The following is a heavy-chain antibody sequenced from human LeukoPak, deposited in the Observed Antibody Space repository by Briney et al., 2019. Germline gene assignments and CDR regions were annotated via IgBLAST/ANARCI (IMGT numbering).Heavy chain of an antibody. CDR1: GFTFSRYG. CDR3: AKDSLRKTIVGTTTRGVNDY. V-gene: IGHV3-30*02. J-gene: IGHJ4*02. Sequence: PGGSLRLSCAASGFTFSRYGMHWVRQAPGKGLEGVAFIRYDGSNKYYADSVKGRFTISRDNSKNTLYLQMNSLRAEDTAVYYCAKDSLRKTIVGTTTRGVNDYWGQGTLVTVSS. CDR2: IRYDGSNK. D-gene: IGHD1-26*01.